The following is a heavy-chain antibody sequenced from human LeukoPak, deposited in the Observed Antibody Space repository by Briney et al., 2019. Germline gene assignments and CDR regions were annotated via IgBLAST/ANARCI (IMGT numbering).Heavy chain of an antibody. J-gene: IGHJ3*02. CDR1: GGSISSYY. CDR2: INHSGST. Sequence: PSETLSLTCTVSGGSISSYYWSWIRQPPGKGLEWIGEINHSGSTNYNPSLKSRVTISVDTSKNQFSLKLSSVTAADTAVYYCARSEGPVDIWGQGTMVTISS. CDR3: ARSEGPVDI. V-gene: IGHV4-34*01.